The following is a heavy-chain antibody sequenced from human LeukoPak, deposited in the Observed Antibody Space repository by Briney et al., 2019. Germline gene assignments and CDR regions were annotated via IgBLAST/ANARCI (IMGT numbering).Heavy chain of an antibody. CDR3: ARRPRGNWFDP. V-gene: IGHV4-59*08. Sequence: SETLSLTCTVSGGSISSYYWSWIRQPPGKGLEGIGYIYYRGSTNYNPSLKSRVTISVDTSNNQFSLKLSSVTAADTAVYYCARRPRGNWFDPWGQGTLVTVSS. J-gene: IGHJ5*02. CDR1: GGSISSYY. CDR2: IYYRGST.